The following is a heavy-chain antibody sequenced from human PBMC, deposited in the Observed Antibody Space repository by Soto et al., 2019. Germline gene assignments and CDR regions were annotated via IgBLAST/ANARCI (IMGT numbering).Heavy chain of an antibody. D-gene: IGHD1-1*01. CDR3: ARDGRSTAFDY. J-gene: IGHJ4*02. Sequence: SETLSLTCTVSGGSISSYYWSWIRQPPGKGLEWIGYIYYSGSTNYNPSLKSRVTISVDTSKNQFSLKLSSVTAADTAVYDCARDGRSTAFDYWGQGTLVTVSS. CDR1: GGSISSYY. V-gene: IGHV4-59*01. CDR2: IYYSGST.